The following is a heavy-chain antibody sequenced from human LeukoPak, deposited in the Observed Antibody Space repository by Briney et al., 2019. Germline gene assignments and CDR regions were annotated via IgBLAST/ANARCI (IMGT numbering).Heavy chain of an antibody. CDR1: GGSISSSSYY. Sequence: SETLSLICTVSGGSISSSSYYWGWIRQPPGKGLEWIGIIYNSGSTYYNPSLKSRVTISVDTSKNQFSLKLSSVTAADTALYYCARDSLRIQSGTTPWGQGTLVTVSS. CDR2: IYNSGST. J-gene: IGHJ5*02. CDR3: ARDSLRIQSGTTP. V-gene: IGHV4-39*07. D-gene: IGHD1-1*01.